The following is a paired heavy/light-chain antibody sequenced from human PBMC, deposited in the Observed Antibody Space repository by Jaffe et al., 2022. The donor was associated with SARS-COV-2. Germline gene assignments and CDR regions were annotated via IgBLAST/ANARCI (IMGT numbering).Light chain of an antibody. Sequence: DIVMTQSPDSLAVSLGERATINCKSSQSVLYSSNNKNYLAWYQQKPGQPPKLLIYWASTRESGVPDRFSGSGSGTDFTLTISSLQAEDVAVYYCQQYYSTPPTFGPGTKVDIK. CDR2: WAS. CDR1: QSVLYSSNNKNY. CDR3: QQYYSTPPT. V-gene: IGKV4-1*01. J-gene: IGKJ3*01.
Heavy chain of an antibody. Sequence: QVQLQESGPGLVKPSETLSLTCTVSGGSISSYYWSWIRQPPGKGLEWIGYIYYSGSTNYNPSLKSRVTISVDTSKNQFSLKLSSVTAADTAVYYCARERGQQLVKGHRWAFDIWGQGTMVTVSS. CDR2: IYYSGST. J-gene: IGHJ3*02. D-gene: IGHD6-13*01. CDR3: ARERGQQLVKGHRWAFDI. CDR1: GGSISSYY. V-gene: IGHV4-59*01.